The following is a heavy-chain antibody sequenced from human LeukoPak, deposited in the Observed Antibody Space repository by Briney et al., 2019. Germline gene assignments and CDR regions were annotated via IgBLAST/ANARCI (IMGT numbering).Heavy chain of an antibody. J-gene: IGHJ6*04. Sequence: GGSLRLSCAASGFTFSSYGMHWVRQAPGKGLEWVAVISYDGSNKYFADSVKGRFTISRDNSKNTLYLQMNSLRAEDTAVYYCAKDFRSSSGDVWGKGTTVTVSS. CDR1: GFTFSSYG. CDR3: AKDFRSSSGDV. CDR2: ISYDGSNK. D-gene: IGHD6-6*01. V-gene: IGHV3-30*18.